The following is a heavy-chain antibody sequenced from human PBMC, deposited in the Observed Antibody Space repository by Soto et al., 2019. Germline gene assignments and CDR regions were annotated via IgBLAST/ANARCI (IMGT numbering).Heavy chain of an antibody. CDR3: AREVRGIAVAGMDWFDP. J-gene: IGHJ5*02. CDR1: GYTFTSHA. CDR2: INAGNGNT. Sequence: ASVKVSCKASGYTFTSHAMHWVRQAPGQRREWMGWINAGNGNTKYSQKFQGRVTITRDTSASTAYMELSSLRSEDTAVYYCAREVRGIAVAGMDWFDPWGQGTLVTVSS. D-gene: IGHD6-19*01. V-gene: IGHV1-3*01.